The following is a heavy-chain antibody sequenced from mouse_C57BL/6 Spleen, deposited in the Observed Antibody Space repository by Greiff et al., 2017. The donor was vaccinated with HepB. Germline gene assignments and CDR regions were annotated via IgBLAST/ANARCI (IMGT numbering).Heavy chain of an antibody. V-gene: IGHV1-80*01. CDR3: ARRWPDYYAMDY. J-gene: IGHJ4*01. CDR1: GYAFSSYW. Sequence: VKLVESGAELVKPGASVKISCKASGYAFSSYWMNWVKQRPGKGLEWIGQIYPGDGDTNYNGKFKGKATLTADKSSSTAYMQLSSLTSEDSAVYFCARRWPDYYAMDYWGQGTSVTVSS. CDR2: IYPGDGDT. D-gene: IGHD1-1*02.